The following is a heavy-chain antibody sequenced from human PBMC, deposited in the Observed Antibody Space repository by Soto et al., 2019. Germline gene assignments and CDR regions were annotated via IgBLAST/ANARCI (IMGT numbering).Heavy chain of an antibody. Sequence: QVQLVQSGAEVKKPGASVKVSCKASGYTFTSYDINWVRQATGQGLEFMGCMNPNSGNTGYAQKFQGRVNMTRNTSISTAYMELSSLRSEDTAVYYCARDRTYSSSSFYYYYGMDVWGQGTTVTVSS. V-gene: IGHV1-8*01. CDR1: GYTFTSYD. D-gene: IGHD6-6*01. CDR2: MNPNSGNT. CDR3: ARDRTYSSSSFYYYYGMDV. J-gene: IGHJ6*02.